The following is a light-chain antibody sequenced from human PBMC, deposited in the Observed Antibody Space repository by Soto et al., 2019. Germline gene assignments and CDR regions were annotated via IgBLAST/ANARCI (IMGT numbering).Light chain of an antibody. CDR1: SSNIGSNT. J-gene: IGLJ2*01. CDR2: SNN. V-gene: IGLV1-44*01. Sequence: QSVLTQPPSASGTPGQRGTISCSGSSSNIGSNTVNWYQQLPGTAPKLLIYSNNQRPSGVPDRFSGSKSGASDSLAISGLQSEDEAEYYCAAWDDSLNGPYVVFGGGTKLTVL. CDR3: AAWDDSLNGPYVV.